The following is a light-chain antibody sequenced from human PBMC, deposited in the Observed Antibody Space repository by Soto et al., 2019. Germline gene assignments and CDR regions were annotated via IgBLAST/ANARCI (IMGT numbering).Light chain of an antibody. CDR3: QQYNNWPPWT. CDR1: QSVRSN. J-gene: IGKJ1*01. CDR2: GAS. V-gene: IGKV3-15*01. Sequence: EIVMTQSPVTLSVSPGERATLSCRASQSVRSNLAWYQQKPGQAPRLLIYGASTRATGIPARFSGSGSGTEFTLTISSLQSEDFEVYYCQQYNNWPPWTFGQGTKVEIK.